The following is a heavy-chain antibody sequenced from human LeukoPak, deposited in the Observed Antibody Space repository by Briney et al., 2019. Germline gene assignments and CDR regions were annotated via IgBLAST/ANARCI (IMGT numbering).Heavy chain of an antibody. V-gene: IGHV7-4-1*02. Sequence: ASVKVSCKASGYTFTSYAMNWVRQASGQGLEWMGWINTNTGNPTYAQGFTGRFVFSLDTSVSTAYLQISSLKAEDTAVYYCARDLIGVGTPVRDRKWFDPWGQGTLVTVSS. CDR1: GYTFTSYA. D-gene: IGHD1-1*01. CDR2: INTNTGNP. CDR3: ARDLIGVGTPVRDRKWFDP. J-gene: IGHJ5*02.